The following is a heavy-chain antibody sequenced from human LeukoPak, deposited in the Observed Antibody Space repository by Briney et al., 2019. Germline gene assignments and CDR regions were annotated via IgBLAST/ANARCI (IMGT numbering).Heavy chain of an antibody. CDR2: IIPIFGTA. V-gene: IGHV1-69*13. J-gene: IGHJ6*02. Sequence: SVKVSCKASGGTFSSYAISWVRQAPGQGLEWMGGIIPIFGTANYAQKFQGRVTITADESTSTAYMELSSLRSEDTAVYYCAGPEYSSRGGYYYGMDVWGQGTTVTVSS. CDR1: GGTFSSYA. CDR3: AGPEYSSRGGYYYGMDV. D-gene: IGHD6-6*01.